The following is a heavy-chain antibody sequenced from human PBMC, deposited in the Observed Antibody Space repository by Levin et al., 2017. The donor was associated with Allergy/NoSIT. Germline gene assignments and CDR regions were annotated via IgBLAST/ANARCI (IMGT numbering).Heavy chain of an antibody. CDR1: GYTFTSYG. D-gene: IGHD3-3*01. CDR3: ARSPVAIFGVLIIPPHFDD. CDR2: TGAYNGNT. V-gene: IGHV1-18*01. Sequence: ASVKVSCKASGYTFTSYGISWVRQAPGQGLEWMGWTGAYNGNTNYPQKLQGRVTMTTDTSTSTAYMELRSLRSDDTAVYYCARSPVAIFGVLIIPPHFDDWGQGTLVTVSS. J-gene: IGHJ4*02.